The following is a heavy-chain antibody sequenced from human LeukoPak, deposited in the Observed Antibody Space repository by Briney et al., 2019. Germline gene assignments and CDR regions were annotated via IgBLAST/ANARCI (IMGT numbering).Heavy chain of an antibody. J-gene: IGHJ4*02. Sequence: SETLSLTCTVSGGSISSGDYYWSWIRQPPGKGLEWIGYIYYSGSTYYNPSLKSRVTISVDTSKNQFSLKLSSVTAADTAVYYCARRDNYGSSSFDYWGQGILVTVSS. CDR1: GGSISSGDYY. CDR2: IYYSGST. CDR3: ARRDNYGSSSFDY. D-gene: IGHD4-17*01. V-gene: IGHV4-30-4*01.